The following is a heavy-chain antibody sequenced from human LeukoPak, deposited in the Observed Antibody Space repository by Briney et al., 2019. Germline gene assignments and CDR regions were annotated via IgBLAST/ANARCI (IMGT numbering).Heavy chain of an antibody. CDR2: INPNSGGT. D-gene: IGHD1-1*01. Sequence: ASVKVSCKASGYTFTGYYMHWVRQAPGQGLEWMGRINPNSGGTNYAQKFQGRVTMTRDTSISTAYMELSRLRSDDTAAYYCARAIPARGTHFDYWGQGTLVTVSS. J-gene: IGHJ4*02. CDR3: ARAIPARGTHFDY. CDR1: GYTFTGYY. V-gene: IGHV1-2*06.